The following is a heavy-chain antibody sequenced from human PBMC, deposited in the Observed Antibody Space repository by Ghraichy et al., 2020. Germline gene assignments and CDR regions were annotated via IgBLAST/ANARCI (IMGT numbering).Heavy chain of an antibody. J-gene: IGHJ6*03. Sequence: GGSLRLSCAASGFTFSNYAMSWVRQAPGKGLDWVSGISGSGDITYYADSVKGRFTISRDNSKNMLYLQMNSLRAEDTAVYYCAKQATAMITYYYYYMDVWGKGTTVTVSS. V-gene: IGHV3-23*01. CDR2: ISGSGDIT. CDR1: GFTFSNYA. CDR3: AKQATAMITYYYYYMDV. D-gene: IGHD5-18*01.